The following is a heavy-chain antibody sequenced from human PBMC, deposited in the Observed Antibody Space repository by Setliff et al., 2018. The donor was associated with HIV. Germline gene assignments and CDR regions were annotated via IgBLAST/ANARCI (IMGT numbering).Heavy chain of an antibody. J-gene: IGHJ4*02. V-gene: IGHV1-69*05. CDR2: IVPLFGTT. Sequence: SVKVSCKASGDSLSNYVITWVRRAPGQGLGWMGGIVPLFGTTNYAQNFQGRLTITTGQIMTTAYMELTSLRSEDTAVYYCASGSGYCTKGDCYIGVHRTPDKYYFDSWGQGTLVTVSS. CDR3: ASGSGYCTKGDCYIGVHRTPDKYYFDS. CDR1: GDSLSNYV. D-gene: IGHD2-8*01.